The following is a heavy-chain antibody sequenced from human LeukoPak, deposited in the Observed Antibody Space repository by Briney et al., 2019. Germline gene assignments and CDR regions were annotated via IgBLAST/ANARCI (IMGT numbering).Heavy chain of an antibody. CDR1: GYTFTSYG. V-gene: IGHV1-18*01. CDR3: VRKKYCPGGICYHSHFDY. Sequence: ASVKVSCKASGYTFTSYGITWVRQAPGQGLEWMGRMSAYNGNTSYAQKFQGRVIMTRDTSTTTAYMELRSLRSDDTAIYYCVRKKYCPGGICYHSHFDYWGQGTLVAVSS. D-gene: IGHD2-8*02. J-gene: IGHJ4*02. CDR2: MSAYNGNT.